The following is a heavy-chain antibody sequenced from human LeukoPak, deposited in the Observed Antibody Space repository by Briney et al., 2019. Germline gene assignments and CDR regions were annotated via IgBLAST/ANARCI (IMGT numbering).Heavy chain of an antibody. CDR3: ARDGGVSYSNFHFDY. Sequence: QSGGSLRLSCAASGFTFSSYGMHWVRQAPGKGLEWVAFISYDGSNKYYADSVKGRFTISRDNSKNTLYLQMNSLRAEDTAVYYCARDGGVSYSNFHFDYWGQGTLVTVSS. J-gene: IGHJ4*02. CDR2: ISYDGSNK. D-gene: IGHD4-11*01. V-gene: IGHV3-30*03. CDR1: GFTFSSYG.